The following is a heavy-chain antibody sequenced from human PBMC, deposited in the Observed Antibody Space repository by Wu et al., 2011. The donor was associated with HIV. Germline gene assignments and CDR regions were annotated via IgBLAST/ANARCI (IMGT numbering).Heavy chain of an antibody. J-gene: IGHJ5*02. CDR3: ARGPPADWGWGGWFDP. CDR2: INPNSGGT. V-gene: IGHV1-2*02. D-gene: IGHD7-27*01. CDR1: GYTFTGYH. Sequence: QLCRSGAEVKKPGASVKVSCKASGYTFTGYHMHWVRQAPGQGLEWMGRINPNSGGTNYAQKFQGRVTMTRDTSTTTAYMELTSLRSDDTAVFFCARGPPADWGWGGWFDPWGQGTLVTVSS.